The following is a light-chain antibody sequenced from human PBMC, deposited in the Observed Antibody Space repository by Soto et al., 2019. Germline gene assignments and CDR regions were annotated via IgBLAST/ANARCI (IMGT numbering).Light chain of an antibody. Sequence: DIQMTQSPSTLSASVGDRVTITCRASQSIGGWLAWYQQRPGKAPRLLIYDASSVESGVPSRFSGSRSGTKFTLAISSLQPEDIATYYCQQYSHLITFGQGTRLEIK. V-gene: IGKV1-5*01. CDR1: QSIGGW. CDR3: QQYSHLIT. J-gene: IGKJ5*01. CDR2: DAS.